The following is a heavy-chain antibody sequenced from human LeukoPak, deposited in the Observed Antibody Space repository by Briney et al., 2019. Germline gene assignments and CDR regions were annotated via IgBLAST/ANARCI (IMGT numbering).Heavy chain of an antibody. Sequence: GGSLRLSCAASGVTFSNYWMHWVRQAPGKGLVWVSRINSDGSSTSYADSVKGRFTISRGNAKNTLYLQMNSLRAEDTAVYYCARSGSYRANFDYWGQGTLVTVSS. V-gene: IGHV3-74*01. D-gene: IGHD1-26*01. CDR1: GVTFSNYW. CDR3: ARSGSYRANFDY. J-gene: IGHJ4*02. CDR2: INSDGSST.